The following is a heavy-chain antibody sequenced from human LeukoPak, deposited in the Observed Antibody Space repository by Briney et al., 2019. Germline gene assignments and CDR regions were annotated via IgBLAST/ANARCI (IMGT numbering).Heavy chain of an antibody. CDR2: TNTDGSIT. CDR3: GSDLGGRGWD. V-gene: IGHV3-74*01. Sequence: GGSLRLSCAASGFRVSTYGMHWGRQVPGTGLVWVSRTNTDGSITDYADSVKGRYTISRDNDKDTLYLQMNSLRPEDTAVYYCGSDLGGRGWDGGQGTLVTVSS. CDR1: GFRVSTYG. J-gene: IGHJ4*02. D-gene: IGHD1-26*01.